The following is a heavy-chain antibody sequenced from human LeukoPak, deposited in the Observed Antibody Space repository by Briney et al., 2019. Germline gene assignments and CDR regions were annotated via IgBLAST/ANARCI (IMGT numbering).Heavy chain of an antibody. CDR2: IKSDGTTL. J-gene: IGHJ6*02. CDR1: GIIFSSHR. Sequence: GGSLRLSCAASGIIFSSHRMHWVRQAPGKGPVRVSSIKSDGTTLNYADSVKGRFTLSRDDARNTLYLQMNSLRAEDTAVYFCVREYYYGLDVWGQGTTVTVSS. V-gene: IGHV3-74*01. CDR3: VREYYYGLDV.